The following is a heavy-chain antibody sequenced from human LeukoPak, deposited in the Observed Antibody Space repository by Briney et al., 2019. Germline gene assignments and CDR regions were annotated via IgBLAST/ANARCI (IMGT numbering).Heavy chain of an antibody. V-gene: IGHV1-2*02. J-gene: IGHJ6*03. D-gene: IGHD2-2*01. Sequence: ASVKASCKASGYTFTGYYMHWVRQAPGQGLEWMGWINPNSGGTNYAQKFQGRVTMTRDTSISTAYIELSRLRSDDTAVYYCARNVYWSSTSCYYYYYKDVWGKGTTVTVSS. CDR2: INPNSGGT. CDR1: GYTFTGYY. CDR3: ARNVYWSSTSCYYYYYKDV.